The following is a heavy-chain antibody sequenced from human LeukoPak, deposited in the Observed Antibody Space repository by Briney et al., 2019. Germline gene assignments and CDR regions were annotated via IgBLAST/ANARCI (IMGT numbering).Heavy chain of an antibody. J-gene: IGHJ6*03. CDR3: ARGGGGGNYVLGYMDV. CDR1: GYTFTGYY. D-gene: IGHD4-23*01. Sequence: ASVKVSCKASGYTFTGYYMHWVQQAPGQGLEWMGWINPNSGGTNYAQKFQGRVTMTRDTSISTAYMELSRLRSDDTAVYYCARGGGGGNYVLGYMDVWGKGTTVTVSS. CDR2: INPNSGGT. V-gene: IGHV1-2*02.